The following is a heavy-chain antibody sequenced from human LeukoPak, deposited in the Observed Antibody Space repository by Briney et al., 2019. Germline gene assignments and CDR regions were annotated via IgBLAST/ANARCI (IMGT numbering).Heavy chain of an antibody. CDR3: ARRIWFGESVSDY. Sequence: GGSLRLSCAASGFTFDDYAMHWVRQAPGKGLEWVSVIYSGGSTYYSDSVKGRFTISRDNSKNTLYLQMNSLRAEDTAVYYCARRIWFGESVSDYWGQGTLVTVSS. CDR1: GFTFDDYA. J-gene: IGHJ4*02. CDR2: IYSGGST. V-gene: IGHV3-53*01. D-gene: IGHD3-10*01.